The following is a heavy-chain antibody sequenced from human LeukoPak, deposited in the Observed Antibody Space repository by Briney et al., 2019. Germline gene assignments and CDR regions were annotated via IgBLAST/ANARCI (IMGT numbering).Heavy chain of an antibody. CDR2: INPNSGGT. D-gene: IGHD2-15*01. J-gene: IGHJ5*02. V-gene: IGHV1-2*02. CDR1: RSTFTGYY. CDR3: ARKFYCSGGSCYSPWFDP. Sequence: GASVKVSCKASRSTFTGYYMHWVRQAPGQGLEWMGWINPNSGGTNYAQKFQGRVTMTRDTSISTAYMELSRLRSDDTAVYYCARKFYCSGGSCYSPWFDPWGQGTLITVSS.